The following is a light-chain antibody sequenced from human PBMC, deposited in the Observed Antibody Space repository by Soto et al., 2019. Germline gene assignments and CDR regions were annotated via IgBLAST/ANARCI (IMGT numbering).Light chain of an antibody. Sequence: DIQMTKSPSSLSASVGDKLTITCRANPTITNFSNWYQKTHGEVPKLLIFAASRLQSWVPSRFSGSGSGTDFALTINSLQPEDFATYSCQQSSTTPRLSFGGGTRVDFK. J-gene: IGKJ4*02. CDR2: AAS. CDR1: PTITNF. V-gene: IGKV1-39*01. CDR3: QQSSTTPRLS.